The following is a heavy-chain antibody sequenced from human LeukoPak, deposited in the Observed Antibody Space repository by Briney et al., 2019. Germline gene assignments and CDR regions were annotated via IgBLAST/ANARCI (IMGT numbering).Heavy chain of an antibody. D-gene: IGHD2-2*01. CDR3: VKDRYCSSTSCYAPFDY. CDR2: ISSNGVST. V-gene: IGHV3-64D*09. Sequence: PGGSLRLSCSASGFTFSSSAMHWVRQAPGKGLEYVSAISSNGVSTYYADSVKGRFTFSRDNSKNTLYLLLSSLRAEDTAVYYCVKDRYCSSTSCYAPFDYWGQGTLVTVSS. J-gene: IGHJ4*02. CDR1: GFTFSSSA.